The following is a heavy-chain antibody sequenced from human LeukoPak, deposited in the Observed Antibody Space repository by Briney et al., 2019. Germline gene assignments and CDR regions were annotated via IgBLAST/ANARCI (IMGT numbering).Heavy chain of an antibody. J-gene: IGHJ4*02. V-gene: IGHV3-23*01. CDR1: GFTLSSYA. Sequence: GSLRLSCAASGFTLSSYAMSWVRQAPGQELEWVSTISDSGGSTYYADSVKGRFTLSRDNSKSTLSLQMNSLRADDTAVYYCATQNFDYWGQGTLVTVSS. CDR2: ISDSGGST. CDR3: ATQNFDY.